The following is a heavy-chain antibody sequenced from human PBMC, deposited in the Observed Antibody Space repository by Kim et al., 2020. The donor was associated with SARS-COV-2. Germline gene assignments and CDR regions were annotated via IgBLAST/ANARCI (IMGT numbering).Heavy chain of an antibody. CDR1: GGSISSSSYY. CDR3: ARRLQYYYDNSGSPFDY. J-gene: IGHJ4*02. Sequence: SETLSLTCTVSGGSISSSSYYWGWIRQPPGKGLEWIGSIYYSGSTYYNPSLKSRVTISVDTSKNQFSLRLSSVTAADTAVYYCARRLQYYYDNSGSPFDYWGQGTLVTVSS. CDR2: IYYSGST. V-gene: IGHV4-39*01. D-gene: IGHD3-22*01.